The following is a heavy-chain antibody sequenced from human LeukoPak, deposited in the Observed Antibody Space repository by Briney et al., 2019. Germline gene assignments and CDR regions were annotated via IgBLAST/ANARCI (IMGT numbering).Heavy chain of an antibody. D-gene: IGHD6-6*01. Sequence: GGSLRLSCAASGLTFSSHTMNWVRQAPGKGLEYISSVTNGGITYYADSVKGRFTISRDNSKNTLYLQMNSLRAEDTAVYYCAQRIAVRPYPFGNWGQGILVTVSS. V-gene: IGHV3-23*01. CDR2: VTNGGIT. CDR3: AQRIAVRPYPFGN. CDR1: GLTFSSHT. J-gene: IGHJ4*02.